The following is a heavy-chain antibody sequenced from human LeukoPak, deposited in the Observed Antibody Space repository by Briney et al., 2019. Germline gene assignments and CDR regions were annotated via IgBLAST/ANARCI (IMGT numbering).Heavy chain of an antibody. CDR1: GFTFDDYG. CDR2: INWNGGST. J-gene: IGHJ4*02. V-gene: IGHV3-20*04. Sequence: GGSLRLSCAASGFTFDDYGMSWVRQAPGKGLEWVSGINWNGGSTGYADSVKGRFTTSRDNAKNSLYLQMNSLRAEDTALYYCARGYYYDSSGYYYWDYFDYWGQGTLVTVSS. CDR3: ARGYYYDSSGYYYWDYFDY. D-gene: IGHD3-22*01.